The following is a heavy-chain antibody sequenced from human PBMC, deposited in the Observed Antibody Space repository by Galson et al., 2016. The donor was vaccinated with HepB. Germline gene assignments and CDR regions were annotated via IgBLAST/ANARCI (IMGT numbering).Heavy chain of an antibody. D-gene: IGHD3-10*01. CDR2: ISYDGSNK. J-gene: IGHJ3*02. CDR1: RFTFSDNY. V-gene: IGHV3-30-3*01. CDR3: ARTYGSGSYRRDAFDI. Sequence: SLRLSCAASRFTFSDNYMKWVRQAPGKGLEWVAVISYDGSNKYYADSVKGRFTISRDNSKNTLYLQMNSLRAEDTAVYYCARTYGSGSYRRDAFDIWGQGTMVTVSS.